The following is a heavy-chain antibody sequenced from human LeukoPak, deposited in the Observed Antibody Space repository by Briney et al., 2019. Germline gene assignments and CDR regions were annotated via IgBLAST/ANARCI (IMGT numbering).Heavy chain of an antibody. Sequence: GASVKVSCKASGGTFSSYAISWVRQAPGQGLEWMGGIIPIFGTANYAQKFQGRVTITADESTSTAYMELSGLRSEDTAVYYCATGRLYYDRRGYYENDAFDLWGHGTRVTVTS. V-gene: IGHV1-69*13. J-gene: IGHJ3*01. D-gene: IGHD3-22*01. CDR3: ATGRLYYDRRGYYENDAFDL. CDR2: IIPIFGTA. CDR1: GGTFSSYA.